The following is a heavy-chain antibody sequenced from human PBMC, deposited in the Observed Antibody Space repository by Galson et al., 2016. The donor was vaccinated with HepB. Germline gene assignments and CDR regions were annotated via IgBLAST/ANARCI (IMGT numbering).Heavy chain of an antibody. D-gene: IGHD3-22*01. Sequence: GKGLEWIGYIYYSGSTNYNPSLKSRVTISVDTSKNQFSLTLSSVTAADTAVYYCARVRNYYDSSGYKHYFDYWGQGTLVTVSS. CDR2: IYYSGST. CDR3: ARVRNYYDSSGYKHYFDY. J-gene: IGHJ4*02. V-gene: IGHV4-59*01.